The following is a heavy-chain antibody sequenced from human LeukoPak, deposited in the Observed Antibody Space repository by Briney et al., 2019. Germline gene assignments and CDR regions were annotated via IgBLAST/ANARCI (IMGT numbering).Heavy chain of an antibody. J-gene: IGHJ5*02. D-gene: IGHD2-2*01. V-gene: IGHV1-8*01. CDR2: MNPNSGNT. CDR3: ARGLDCSSTSCWGSWFDP. CDR1: GYTFTSYD. Sequence: ASVKVSCKASGYTFTSYDINWVRQATGQGLEWMGWMNPNSGNTGYAQKFQGRVTMTRNTSISTAYMELSSLRSEDTAAYYCARGLDCSSTSCWGSWFDPWGQGTLVTVSS.